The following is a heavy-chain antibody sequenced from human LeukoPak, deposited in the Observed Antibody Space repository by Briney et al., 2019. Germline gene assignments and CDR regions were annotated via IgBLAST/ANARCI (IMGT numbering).Heavy chain of an antibody. D-gene: IGHD5-12*01. CDR2: MTSLGGDT. V-gene: IGHV3-11*06. J-gene: IGHJ4*02. Sequence: GGSLRLSCAASGFNLRDHSMRGVRQVPGKGVERVSSMTSLGGDTHYAHSAKGRFTLSRDNAKKSLYLQTNSLRGQGTAPYYFARIHLTYSGSDLNFFDSWGQGALVTVSP. CDR1: GFNLRDHS. CDR3: ARIHLTYSGSDLNFFDS.